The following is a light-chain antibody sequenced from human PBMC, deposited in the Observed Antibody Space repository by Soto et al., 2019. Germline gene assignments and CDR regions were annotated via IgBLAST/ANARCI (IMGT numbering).Light chain of an antibody. J-gene: IGLJ1*01. CDR2: DVA. CDR1: SSDVGAYNF. V-gene: IGLV2-14*03. Sequence: QSVLTQPASVSGSPGQSITISCTGTSSDVGAYNFVSRYQHYPDKAPKVVIYDVANRPSGVSYRFSASKSGNTASLTISGLQAEDEADYYCMSFTSSNTYVFGTGTKVTVL. CDR3: MSFTSSNTYV.